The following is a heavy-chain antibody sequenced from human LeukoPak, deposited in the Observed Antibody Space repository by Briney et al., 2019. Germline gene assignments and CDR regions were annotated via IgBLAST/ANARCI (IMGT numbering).Heavy chain of an antibody. J-gene: IGHJ6*03. CDR2: IYYSGST. Sequence: SETLSLTCIVSGGSISSSSYYWGWIRQPPGKELEWIGSIYYSGSTYYNPSLKSRVTISVDTSKIQFSLKLSSVTAADTAVYYCARFSYDYYYLDVWGKGTTVTVSS. V-gene: IGHV4-39*01. CDR3: ARFSYDYYYLDV. CDR1: GGSISSSSYY.